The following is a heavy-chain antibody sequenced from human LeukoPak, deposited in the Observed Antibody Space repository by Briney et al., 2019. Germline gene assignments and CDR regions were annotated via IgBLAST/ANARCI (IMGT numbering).Heavy chain of an antibody. Sequence: PGGSLRLSCVASGFTFITYAMGWVRQAPGKGLEWVSSISGSGGSKYYADSVKGRFTISRDNSKNTLYLQMNSLRAEDTAVYYCAKDLGIFDYWGQGTLVTVSS. D-gene: IGHD6-13*01. CDR2: ISGSGGSK. CDR3: AKDLGIFDY. V-gene: IGHV3-23*01. CDR1: GFTFITYA. J-gene: IGHJ4*02.